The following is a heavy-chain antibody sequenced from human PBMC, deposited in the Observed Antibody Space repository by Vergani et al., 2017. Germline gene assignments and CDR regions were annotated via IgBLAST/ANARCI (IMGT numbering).Heavy chain of an antibody. J-gene: IGHJ3*02. Sequence: EVQLVESGGGLVQPGRSLRLSCAASGFTFDDYAMHWVRQAPGKGLEWVSGISWNSGSIGYADSVKGRFTISRDNANNSLYLQMNSLRAEDTALYYCAKEGVEKDAFDIWGQGTMVTVSS. CDR1: GFTFDDYA. CDR2: ISWNSGSI. CDR3: AKEGVEKDAFDI. V-gene: IGHV3-9*01. D-gene: IGHD3-3*01.